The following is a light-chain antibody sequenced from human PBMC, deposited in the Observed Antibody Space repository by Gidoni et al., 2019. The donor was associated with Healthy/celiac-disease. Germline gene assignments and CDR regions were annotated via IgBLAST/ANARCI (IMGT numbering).Light chain of an antibody. CDR2: DAS. CDR3: QQYDNLPLT. V-gene: IGKV1-33*01. CDR1: QDISNY. J-gene: IGKJ4*01. Sequence: DIQMTQSPSSLSASVGDRVTITCQASQDISNYLNWYQQKPRKAPKLPIYDASNLETGVPSRFSGSGSGTDFTFTISSLQPEDIATYYCQQYDNLPLTFGGGTKVEIK.